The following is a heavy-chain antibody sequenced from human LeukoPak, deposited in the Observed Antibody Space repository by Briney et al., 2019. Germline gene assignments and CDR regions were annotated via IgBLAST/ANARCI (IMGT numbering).Heavy chain of an antibody. Sequence: GGSLRLSCAASGFTFSTYGMYWVRQAPGKGLEWVAVISYDGSNKYYADSVKGRFTISRDNSKNTLYLQMNSLRAEDTAVYYCARDRMYCSSTSCYPRQKSLGYYYMDVWGKGTTVTVSS. CDR2: ISYDGSNK. CDR1: GFTFSTYG. J-gene: IGHJ6*03. CDR3: ARDRMYCSSTSCYPRQKSLGYYYMDV. V-gene: IGHV3-30*19. D-gene: IGHD2-2*01.